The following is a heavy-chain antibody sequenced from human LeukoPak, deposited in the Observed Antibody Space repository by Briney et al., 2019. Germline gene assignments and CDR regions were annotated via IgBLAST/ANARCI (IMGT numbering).Heavy chain of an antibody. J-gene: IGHJ4*02. Sequence: GGSLRLSCAASGFTFSTYGMQWIRQAPGKGLEWVAAISYDGSNKYYEDSVKGRFTISRDNSKNTLYLQMNSLRAEDTAVYYCAREEGPYDYWGQGTLVTVSS. CDR2: ISYDGSNK. CDR1: GFTFSTYG. CDR3: AREEGPYDY. V-gene: IGHV3-30*03.